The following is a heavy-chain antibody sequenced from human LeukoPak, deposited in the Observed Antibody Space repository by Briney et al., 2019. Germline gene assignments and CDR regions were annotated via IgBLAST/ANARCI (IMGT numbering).Heavy chain of an antibody. V-gene: IGHV4-34*01. D-gene: IGHD1-26*01. Sequence: SETLSLTCAVYGGSFSGYYWSWIRQPPGKGLEWIGEINHSGSTNYNPSLKGRVTISVDTSKNQFSLKLSSVTAADTAVYYCASDSGSYRDYWGQGTLVTVSS. CDR1: GGSFSGYY. CDR3: ASDSGSYRDY. J-gene: IGHJ4*02. CDR2: INHSGST.